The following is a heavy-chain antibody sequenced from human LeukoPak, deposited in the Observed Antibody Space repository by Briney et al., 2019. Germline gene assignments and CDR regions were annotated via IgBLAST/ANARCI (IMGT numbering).Heavy chain of an antibody. CDR3: SREPDSSGYSFDY. Sequence: GESLKISCKGSGYSFTSYWIGWVRQMPGKGLEWMGIIYPGDSDTRYSPSFQGQVTISADKSISTAYLQWSSLKASDTAMYYCSREPDSSGYSFDYWGQGTLVTVSS. D-gene: IGHD3-22*01. J-gene: IGHJ4*02. V-gene: IGHV5-51*01. CDR2: IYPGDSDT. CDR1: GYSFTSYW.